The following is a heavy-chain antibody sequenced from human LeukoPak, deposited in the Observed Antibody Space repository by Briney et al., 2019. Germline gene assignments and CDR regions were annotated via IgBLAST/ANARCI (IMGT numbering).Heavy chain of an antibody. D-gene: IGHD5-24*01. V-gene: IGHV1-69*13. CDR3: ARAPMATSPPYFDY. CDR2: IIPIFGTA. CDR1: RGTFSSYA. J-gene: IGHJ4*02. Sequence: SVKVSCKASRGTFSSYAISWVRQAPGQGLEWMGGIIPIFGTANYAQKFQGRVTITADESTSTAYMEPSSLRSEDTAVYYCARAPMATSPPYFDYWGQGTLVTVSS.